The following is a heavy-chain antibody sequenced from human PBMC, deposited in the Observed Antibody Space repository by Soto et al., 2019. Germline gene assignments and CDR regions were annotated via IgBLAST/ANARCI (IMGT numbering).Heavy chain of an antibody. V-gene: IGHV3-48*03. Sequence: EVQLVESGGGLVQPGGSLRLSCAASGFSFSNYEINWVRQAPGRGLEWVSYISDSGDITFYADSVKGRFTLSRDNVNNSLYLQMNSLRAEDSAVYYCARDSGYCSSDDCHHFDSWGQGTLVTVSS. D-gene: IGHD2-2*01. CDR1: GFSFSNYE. CDR2: ISDSGDIT. J-gene: IGHJ4*02. CDR3: ARDSGYCSSDDCHHFDS.